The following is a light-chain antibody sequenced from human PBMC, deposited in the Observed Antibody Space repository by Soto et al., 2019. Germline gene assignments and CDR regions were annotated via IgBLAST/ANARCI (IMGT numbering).Light chain of an antibody. CDR3: SSYAGSNNLL. V-gene: IGLV2-8*01. Sequence: QSALTQPPSASGAPGQSVTISCTGTSSDVGGYDVVSWYQQYPGKAPKLLIYKVAKRPSGIPARFSASKSGNTASLTVSGLQDDDDADYYCSSYAGSNNLLFGGGTQLTVL. CDR2: KVA. J-gene: IGLJ2*01. CDR1: SSDVGGYDV.